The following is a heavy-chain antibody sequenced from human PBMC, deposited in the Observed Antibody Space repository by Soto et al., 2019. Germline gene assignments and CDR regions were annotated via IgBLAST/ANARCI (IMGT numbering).Heavy chain of an antibody. J-gene: IGHJ4*02. D-gene: IGHD4-17*01. Sequence: ASVKVSCKASGGTFSSYAISWVRQAPGQGLEWMGGIIPIFGTANYAQKFQGRVTITADESTSTAYMELSSLRSEDTAVYYCARSPYGEYGYYFDYWGQGTLVTVSS. V-gene: IGHV1-69*13. CDR2: IIPIFGTA. CDR3: ARSPYGEYGYYFDY. CDR1: GGTFSSYA.